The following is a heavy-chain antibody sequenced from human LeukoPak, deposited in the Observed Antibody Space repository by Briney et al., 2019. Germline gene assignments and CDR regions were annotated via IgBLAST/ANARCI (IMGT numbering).Heavy chain of an antibody. CDR3: ARAADTAMVPFDY. Sequence: GASVKVSCKVSGYTLTELPMHWVRQAPGKGLEWMGGIIPIFGTANYAQKFQGRVTMTEDTSTDTAYMELSSLRSEDTAVYYCARAADTAMVPFDYWGQGTLVTVSS. J-gene: IGHJ4*02. CDR2: IIPIFGTA. D-gene: IGHD5-18*01. CDR1: GYTLTELP. V-gene: IGHV1-24*01.